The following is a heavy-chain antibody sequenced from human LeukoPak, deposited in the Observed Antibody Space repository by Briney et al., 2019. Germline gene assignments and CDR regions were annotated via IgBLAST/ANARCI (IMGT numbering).Heavy chain of an antibody. D-gene: IGHD1-14*01. J-gene: IGHJ4*02. CDR3: ATGGAATEYYFDY. V-gene: IGHV4-59*01. CDR1: GGSISSYY. CDR2: IYYSGST. Sequence: SETLSLTCTVSGGSISSYYWSWIRQPPGKGLERIGYIYYSGSTNYNPSLKSRVTISVDTSKNQFSLKLSSVTAADTAVYYCATGGAATEYYFDYWGQGTLVTVSS.